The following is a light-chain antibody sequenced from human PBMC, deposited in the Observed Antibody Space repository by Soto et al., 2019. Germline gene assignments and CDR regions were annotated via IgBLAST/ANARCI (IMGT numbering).Light chain of an antibody. CDR3: SSYTISYTRV. V-gene: IGLV2-14*01. CDR2: EVS. CDR1: SSDVGGYNY. Sequence: QSALTQPASVSGSPGQSITISCTGTSSDVGGYNYVSWYQQHPGKAPKLMIYEVSNRPSGVSNRFSGSKSGNTASLPISGLQAEDEADYYCSSYTISYTRVFGTGTKLTVL. J-gene: IGLJ1*01.